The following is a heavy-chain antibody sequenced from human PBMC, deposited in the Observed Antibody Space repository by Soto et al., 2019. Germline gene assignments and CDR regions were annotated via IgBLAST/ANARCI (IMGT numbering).Heavy chain of an antibody. J-gene: IGHJ4*02. CDR1: GFTFSSYW. CDR3: ARVAGDEYYYDSSGYYYAY. CDR2: INSDGSST. Sequence: PGGSLRLSCAASGFTFSSYWMHWVRQAPGKGLVWVSRINSDGSSTSYADSVKGRFTISRDNAKNTLYLQMNSLRAEDTAVYYCARVAGDEYYYDSSGYYYAYWGQGTLVTVSS. D-gene: IGHD3-22*01. V-gene: IGHV3-74*01.